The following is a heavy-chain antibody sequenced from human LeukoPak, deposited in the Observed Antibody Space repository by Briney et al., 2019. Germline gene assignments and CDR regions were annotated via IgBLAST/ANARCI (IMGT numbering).Heavy chain of an antibody. CDR3: ARVIAAAGSFDY. CDR1: GFTFSSYS. J-gene: IGHJ4*02. CDR2: ISSSSSYI. D-gene: IGHD6-13*01. Sequence: GGSLRLSCAASGFTFSSYSMNWVRQAPGKGLEWVSSISSSSSYIYYADSVKGRFTISRDNAKNSLYLQMNSLRAEDTAVYYCARVIAAAGSFDYWGQGTLVTVSS. V-gene: IGHV3-21*01.